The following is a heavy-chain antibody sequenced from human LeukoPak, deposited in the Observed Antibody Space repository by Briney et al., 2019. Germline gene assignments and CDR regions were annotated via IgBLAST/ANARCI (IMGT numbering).Heavy chain of an antibody. D-gene: IGHD6-19*01. Sequence: PSETLSLTCSVSGSYLSSYYWSWIRQPAEKGLEWIGRIYPSGRTNYNPSLKSRVTMSIDTSKDQFSLELTSVTAADTAVYYCARTIAVAGTVSFDYWGQGILVTVSS. CDR1: GSYLSSYY. CDR2: IYPSGRT. CDR3: ARTIAVAGTVSFDY. J-gene: IGHJ4*02. V-gene: IGHV4-4*07.